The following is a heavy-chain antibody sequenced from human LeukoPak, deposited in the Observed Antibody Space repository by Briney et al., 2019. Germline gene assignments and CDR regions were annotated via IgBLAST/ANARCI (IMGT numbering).Heavy chain of an antibody. Sequence: PGGSLRLSCAATGFTFSSYGMHWVRQAPGKGLEWVAVIYDDGSREHFADSVKGRYTISRDNSKNTVVLQMNSLRADDTAVYYCARDLKSGYVNSWGQGTLVTVSS. CDR3: ARDLKSGYVNS. CDR2: IYDDGSRE. D-gene: IGHD3-3*01. V-gene: IGHV3-33*01. CDR1: GFTFSSYG. J-gene: IGHJ4*02.